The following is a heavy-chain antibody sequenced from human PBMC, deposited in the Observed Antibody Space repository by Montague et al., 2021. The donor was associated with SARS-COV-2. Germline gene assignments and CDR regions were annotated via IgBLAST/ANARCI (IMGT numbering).Heavy chain of an antibody. Sequence: SETLSLTCTVSGASVRTYYWSWIRQSAGKKLEWMGRLYTSGSTYYNLSFKSRVTMSPDTSKNLFSLNLSSMTAADTAVYYCARDGADYSFAYYHEMDVWGQGIAVTVSS. J-gene: IGHJ6*02. CDR1: GASVRTYY. CDR2: LYTSGST. D-gene: IGHD5-12*01. V-gene: IGHV4-4*07. CDR3: ARDGADYSFAYYHEMDV.